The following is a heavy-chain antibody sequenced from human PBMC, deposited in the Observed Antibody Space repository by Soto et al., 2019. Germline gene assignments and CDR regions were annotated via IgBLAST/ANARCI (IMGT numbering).Heavy chain of an antibody. V-gene: IGHV4-34*01. CDR3: ARYRPGWNDVEGGAFDI. CDR1: GGSFSGYY. CDR2: INHSGST. J-gene: IGHJ3*02. D-gene: IGHD1-1*01. Sequence: SETLSLTCAVYGGSFSGYYLSWIRQPPGKGLEWIGEINHSGSTNYNPSLKSRVTISVDTSKNQFSLKLSSVTAADTAVYYCARYRPGWNDVEGGAFDIWGQGTMVTVSS.